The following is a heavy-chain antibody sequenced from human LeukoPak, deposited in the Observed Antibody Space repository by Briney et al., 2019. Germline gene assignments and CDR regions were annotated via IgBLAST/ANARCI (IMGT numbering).Heavy chain of an antibody. CDR3: ARDRGGYSRPAQSASDY. D-gene: IGHD4-23*01. CDR2: ISYDGSNK. J-gene: IGHJ4*02. Sequence: PGGSLRLSCAASGFTFSSYAMHWVRQAPGKGLEWVAVISYDGSNKYYADSVKGRFTISRDNSKNTLYLQMNSLRAEDTAVYYCARDRGGYSRPAQSASDYWGQGTLVTVSS. CDR1: GFTFSSYA. V-gene: IGHV3-30-3*01.